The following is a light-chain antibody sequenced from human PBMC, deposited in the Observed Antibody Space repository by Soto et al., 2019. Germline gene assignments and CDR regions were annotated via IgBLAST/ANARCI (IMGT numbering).Light chain of an antibody. CDR1: QTVSSNY. CDR2: GAS. J-gene: IGKJ1*01. CDR3: QQYDISPWT. V-gene: IGKV3-20*01. Sequence: EIILTQSPDTLSLSPVEIATLSCRASQTVSSNYLSWCQHRPGQAPRLLIYGASTRAAGIPDRFSGSGSGTDFTLTIIRLEPEDFAVYYCQQYDISPWTFGQGTKV.